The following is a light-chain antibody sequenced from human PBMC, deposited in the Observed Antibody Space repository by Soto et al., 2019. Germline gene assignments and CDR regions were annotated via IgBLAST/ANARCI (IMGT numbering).Light chain of an antibody. J-gene: IGKJ4*01. CDR1: QSIGPY. V-gene: IGKV3-11*01. CDR3: QQRSDWPPLT. CDR2: DAV. Sequence: EIVLTQSPDTLSLSPGERATLSCRASQSIGPYLAWYQQKPGQSPRLLVYDAVNRAAGAPDRFSGSGSGTDFTLTISSLEPEDSAVYLWQQRSDWPPLTFGGGTKVEIK.